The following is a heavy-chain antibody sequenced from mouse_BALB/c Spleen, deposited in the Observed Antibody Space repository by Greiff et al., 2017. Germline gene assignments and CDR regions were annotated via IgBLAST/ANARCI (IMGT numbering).Heavy chain of an antibody. Sequence: EVHLVESGGGLVQPGGSLRLSCATSGFTFTDYYMSWVRQPPGKALEWLGFIRNKANGYTTEYSASVKGRFTISRDNSQSILYLQMNTLRAEDSATYYCARDGQGLQDFAYWGQGTLVTVSA. CDR3: ARDGQGLQDFAY. V-gene: IGHV7-3*02. J-gene: IGHJ3*01. D-gene: IGHD3-1*01. CDR2: IRNKANGYTT. CDR1: GFTFTDYY.